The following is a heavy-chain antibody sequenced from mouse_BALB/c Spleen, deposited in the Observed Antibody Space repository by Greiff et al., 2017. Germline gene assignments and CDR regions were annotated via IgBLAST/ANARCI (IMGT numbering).Heavy chain of an antibody. D-gene: IGHD4-1*01. CDR1: GFTFTDYY. CDR3: ARDRDGTDY. Sequence: DVKLVESGGGLVQPGGSLRLSCATSGFTFTDYYMSWVRQPPGKALEWLGFIRNKANGYTTEYSASVKGRFTISRDNSQSILYLQMNTLRAEDSATYYCARDRDGTDYWGQGTTLTVSS. CDR2: IRNKANGYTT. J-gene: IGHJ2*01. V-gene: IGHV7-3*02.